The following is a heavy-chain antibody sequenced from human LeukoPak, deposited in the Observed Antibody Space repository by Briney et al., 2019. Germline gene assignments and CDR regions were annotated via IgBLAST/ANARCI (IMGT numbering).Heavy chain of an antibody. V-gene: IGHV4-31*03. CDR2: IYYSGST. Sequence: SETLSLTCTVSGGSISSGGYYWSWIRQHPGKGLEWIGYIYYSGSTYYNPSLKSRVTISVDTSKNQFSLKLSSVTAADTAVYYCARAYTSSCRWFDPWGQGTLVTVSS. CDR3: ARAYTSSCRWFDP. D-gene: IGHD6-13*01. CDR1: GGSISSGGYY. J-gene: IGHJ5*02.